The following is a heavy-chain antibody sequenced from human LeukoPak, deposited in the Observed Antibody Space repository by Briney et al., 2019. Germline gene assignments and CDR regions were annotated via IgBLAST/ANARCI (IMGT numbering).Heavy chain of an antibody. V-gene: IGHV1-2*06. Sequence: GASVKVSCKASGYTFIDYYIHWIRQAPGQGLEWMGQINPITGGTDYAQKFQGKVSMTRDTSISTAYMELNRLRSDDAAVYYCATPGEDKTDTPFDYWGQGTLVTVSS. CDR1: GYTFIDYY. J-gene: IGHJ4*02. D-gene: IGHD2-15*01. CDR3: ATPGEDKTDTPFDY. CDR2: INPITGGT.